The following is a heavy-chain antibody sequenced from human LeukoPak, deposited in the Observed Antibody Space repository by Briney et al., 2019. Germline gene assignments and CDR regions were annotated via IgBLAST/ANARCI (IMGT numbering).Heavy chain of an antibody. D-gene: IGHD5-18*01. CDR3: TTDLVYSYGNDAFDI. CDR1: GFTFSNAW. CDR2: IKSKTDGGTT. J-gene: IGHJ3*02. V-gene: IGHV3-15*01. Sequence: GGSLRLSCAASGFTFSNAWMSWVRQAPGKGLEWVGRIKSKTDGGTTDYAVPVKGRFTISRDDSKNTLYLQMNSLKTEDTAVYYCTTDLVYSYGNDAFDIWGQGTMVTVSS.